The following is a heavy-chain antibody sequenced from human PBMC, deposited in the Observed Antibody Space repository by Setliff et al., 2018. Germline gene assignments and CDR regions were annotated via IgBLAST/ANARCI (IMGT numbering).Heavy chain of an antibody. CDR1: GFTFNTYN. V-gene: IGHV4-59*01. Sequence: PSETLRLSCAASGFTFNTYNFNWIRQPPGKGLEWIGYIYSSGRTNYNPSLKSRVSLSLDTSKNQFSLDLSSVTPADTAVYYCARELGLRAPFDFWGQGILVTVPQ. D-gene: IGHD4-17*01. J-gene: IGHJ4*02. CDR2: IYSSGRT. CDR3: ARELGLRAPFDF.